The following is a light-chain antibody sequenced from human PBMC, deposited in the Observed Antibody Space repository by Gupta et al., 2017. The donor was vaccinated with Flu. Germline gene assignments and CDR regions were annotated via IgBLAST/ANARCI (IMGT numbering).Light chain of an antibody. J-gene: IGKJ4*01. CDR1: HSVSSN. CDR3: QQYNNWPLLT. CDR2: GAS. Sequence: EIVMTQSRATLSVSPGERATLSCRASHSVSSNLAWYQQKPGQAPRLLIYGASTRATGIPARCRGSGSGTEFTLTISSLQSEDFAVYYCQQYNNWPLLTFGGGTKVEIK. V-gene: IGKV3-15*01.